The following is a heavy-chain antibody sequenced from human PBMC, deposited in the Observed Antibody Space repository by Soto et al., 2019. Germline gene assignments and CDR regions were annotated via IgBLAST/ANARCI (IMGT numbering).Heavy chain of an antibody. J-gene: IGHJ6*02. D-gene: IGHD6-6*01. V-gene: IGHV3-30*01. CDR1: GFTFSTHA. CDR3: AREKAGRFLAGGMDV. Sequence: GGSLRLSCAASGFTFSTHALLWVRQAPGKGLEWVAIISFDGRNKYYADSVEGRFTISRDNSKTTLYLQMNSLGTEDTAVYFCAREKAGRFLAGGMDVWGQGTSVTVSS. CDR2: ISFDGRNK.